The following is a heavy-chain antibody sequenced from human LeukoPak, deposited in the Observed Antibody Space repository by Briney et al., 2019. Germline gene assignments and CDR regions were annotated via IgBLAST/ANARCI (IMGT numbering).Heavy chain of an antibody. J-gene: IGHJ6*02. CDR1: GYXFTSYW. CDR2: IFPGDSDT. CDR3: ARQGSDYYYGMDV. V-gene: IGHV5-51*01. Sequence: GESLKISCNGSGYXFTSYWICWVRQMPGKGLEWMGIIFPGDSDTRYSPSFQGQVTISADKSISTAYLQWSSLKASDTAMYYCARQGSDYYYGMDVWGQGTTVTVSS.